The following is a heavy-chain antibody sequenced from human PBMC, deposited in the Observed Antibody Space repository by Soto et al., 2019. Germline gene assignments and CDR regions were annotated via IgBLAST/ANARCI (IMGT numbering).Heavy chain of an antibody. J-gene: IGHJ6*02. CDR2: ISAYNGNT. CDR3: ARSSYCSSTSCLDHYYYGMDV. V-gene: IGHV1-18*01. CDR1: GYTFTIYI. D-gene: IGHD2-2*01. Sequence: SVKVSCKASGYTFTIYIISWVRQSPRQGLEWMGWISAYNGNTNYAQKLQGRVTMTTDTSTSTAYMELRSLRSDDTAVYYCARSSYCSSTSCLDHYYYGMDVWGQGTTVTVSS.